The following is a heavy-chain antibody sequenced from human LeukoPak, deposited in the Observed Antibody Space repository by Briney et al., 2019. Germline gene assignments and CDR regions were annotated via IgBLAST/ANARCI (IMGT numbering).Heavy chain of an antibody. J-gene: IGHJ6*03. CDR3: ARDHASYYYDSSGSNMDV. Sequence: GGSLRLSCAVSGFTVSSNYMDWVRQAPGKGLEWVSVIYSGGSTHYADSVKGRFTISRDNSKNTLYLQMNSLRAEDTAVYYCARDHASYYYDSSGSNMDVWGKGTTVTVSS. CDR2: IYSGGST. V-gene: IGHV3-66*01. CDR1: GFTVSSNY. D-gene: IGHD3-22*01.